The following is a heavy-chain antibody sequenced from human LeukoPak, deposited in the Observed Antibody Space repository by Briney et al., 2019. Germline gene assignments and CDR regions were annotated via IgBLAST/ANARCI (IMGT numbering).Heavy chain of an antibody. Sequence: GGSLRLSCAASGFTFSSYGMHWVRQAPGKGLEWVAVIWYDGSNKYYADSVKGRFTISRDNSKNTLYLQMNSLRAEDTAVYYCARDGGLATPFDYWGQGTLVAVSS. D-gene: IGHD3-16*01. CDR3: ARDGGLATPFDY. CDR2: IWYDGSNK. V-gene: IGHV3-33*01. J-gene: IGHJ4*02. CDR1: GFTFSSYG.